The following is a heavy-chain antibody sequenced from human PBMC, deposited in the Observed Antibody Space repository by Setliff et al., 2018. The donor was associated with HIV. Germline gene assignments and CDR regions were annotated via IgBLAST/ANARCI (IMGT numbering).Heavy chain of an antibody. J-gene: IGHJ6*03. CDR1: RITFSSNS. CDR2: ISSSSRYV. Sequence: GGSLRLSCAASRITFSSNSMNWVRQAPGKGLEWVSSISSSSRYVYYADSVKGRFTIARDNAKNSLYLQMNSLRDEDTAVYYCARGGGAGTTVYYYMGVWGKGTTVTVSS. CDR3: ARGGGAGTTVYYYMGV. D-gene: IGHD1-7*01. V-gene: IGHV3-21*01.